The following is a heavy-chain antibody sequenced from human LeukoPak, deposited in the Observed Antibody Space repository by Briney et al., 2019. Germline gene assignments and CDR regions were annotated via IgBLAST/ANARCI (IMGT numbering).Heavy chain of an antibody. CDR2: INGDGSRT. D-gene: IGHD2-2*01. Sequence: GGSLRLPCAASGFTFGNFWVYWVRQAPGKGLVWVSRINGDGSRTSNADSVKGRFTISRDNAKNTVYLQMNSLRVEDTAVYYCARDFRYVAFDIWGQGTMVTVSS. V-gene: IGHV3-74*01. CDR1: GFTFGNFW. CDR3: ARDFRYVAFDI. J-gene: IGHJ3*02.